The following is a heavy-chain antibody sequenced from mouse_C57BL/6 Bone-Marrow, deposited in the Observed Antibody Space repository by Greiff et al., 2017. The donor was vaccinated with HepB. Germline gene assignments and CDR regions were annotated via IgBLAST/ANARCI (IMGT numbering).Heavy chain of an antibody. J-gene: IGHJ3*01. D-gene: IGHD2-3*01. Sequence: VQLQQSGPELVKPGASVKISCKASGYTFTDYYMNWVKQSHGKSLEWIGDINPNNGGTSYNQKFKGKATLTVDKSSSTAYMELRSLTSEDSAVYYCATIYDGYYVGFAYWGQGTLVTVSA. CDR3: ATIYDGYYVGFAY. V-gene: IGHV1-26*01. CDR1: GYTFTDYY. CDR2: INPNNGGT.